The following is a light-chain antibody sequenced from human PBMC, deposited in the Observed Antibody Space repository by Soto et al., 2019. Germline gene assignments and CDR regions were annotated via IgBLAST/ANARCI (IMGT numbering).Light chain of an antibody. CDR2: GAS. CDR1: QGVSRK. Sequence: DIVMTQSPATLSVAPGERVTFSCRASQGVSRKLAWYQHKPGQAPRLLISGASTGATGIPARFSGSGSGTEFTLTISSLQSEDCAMWPITFGGGTKVDIK. V-gene: IGKV3-15*01. CDR3: T. J-gene: IGKJ4*01.